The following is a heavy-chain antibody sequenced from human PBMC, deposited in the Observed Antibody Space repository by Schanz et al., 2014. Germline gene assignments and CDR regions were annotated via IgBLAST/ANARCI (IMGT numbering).Heavy chain of an antibody. D-gene: IGHD3-10*01. CDR2: VSRSTPDI. J-gene: IGHJ4*02. Sequence: EVQLVESGGGLVQPGGSLRLSCTASGFTFSSYSMNWVRQAPGKGLEWVSYVSRSTPDIYYADSVKGRFTMSRDNAKNSVYLQMNGLRVEDTAVYHCVSSGSYSSYAFWGQGTLVTVSS. CDR3: VSSGSYSSYAF. CDR1: GFTFSSYS. V-gene: IGHV3-48*01.